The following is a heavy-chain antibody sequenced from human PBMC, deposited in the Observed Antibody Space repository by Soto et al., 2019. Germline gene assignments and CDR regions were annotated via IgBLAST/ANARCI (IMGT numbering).Heavy chain of an antibody. V-gene: IGHV3-21*01. CDR1: GFTFSSYS. CDR3: AREAYDILTGPFDY. CDR2: ISSSSSYI. Sequence: GGSLRLSCAASGFTFSSYSMNWVRQAPGKGLEWVSSISSSSSYIYYADSVKGRFTISRDNAKNSLYLQMNSLRAEDTAVYYCAREAYDILTGPFDYWGQGTLVTVSS. J-gene: IGHJ4*02. D-gene: IGHD3-9*01.